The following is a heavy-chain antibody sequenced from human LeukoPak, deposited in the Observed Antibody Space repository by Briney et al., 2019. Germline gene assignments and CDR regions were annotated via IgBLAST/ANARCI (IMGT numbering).Heavy chain of an antibody. CDR3: ARDGAVAGTVDY. CDR2: IYTSGST. Sequence: PSETLSLTCTVSGGSISSYYWSWIRQPAGKGLEWIGRIYTSGSTNYNPSLKSRVTTSVDKSKSQFSLKLSSVTAADTAVYYCARDGAVAGTVDYWGQGTLVTVSS. V-gene: IGHV4-4*07. J-gene: IGHJ4*02. D-gene: IGHD6-19*01. CDR1: GGSISSYY.